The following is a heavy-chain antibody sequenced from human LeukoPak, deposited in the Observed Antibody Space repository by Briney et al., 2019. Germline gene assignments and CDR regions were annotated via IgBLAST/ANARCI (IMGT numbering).Heavy chain of an antibody. Sequence: GGSLRLSCAASGFTFTSYSMNWVRQAPGKGLEWVSTISSSSSCIYYADSVKGRFTISRDNAKNSLYLQMNSLRAEDTAVYYCARDATVGGTSFDYGGQGTLVTVSS. V-gene: IGHV3-21*01. CDR1: GFTFTSYS. J-gene: IGHJ4*02. CDR3: ARDATVGGTSFDY. CDR2: ISSSSSCI. D-gene: IGHD1-26*01.